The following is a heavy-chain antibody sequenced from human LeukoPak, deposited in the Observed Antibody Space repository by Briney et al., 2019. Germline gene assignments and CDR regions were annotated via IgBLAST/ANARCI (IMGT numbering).Heavy chain of an antibody. J-gene: IGHJ4*02. CDR3: TRSRGYCGGDCRLDY. CDR2: IIPIFGTA. V-gene: IGHV1-69*05. CDR1: GGTFSSYA. D-gene: IGHD2-21*02. Sequence: SVKVSCKASGGTFSSYAISWVRQAPGQGLEWMGRIIPIFGTANYAQKFQGRVTITTDESTSTAYMELSSLRSEDTAVYYCTRSRGYCGGDCRLDYWGQGTLVTVSS.